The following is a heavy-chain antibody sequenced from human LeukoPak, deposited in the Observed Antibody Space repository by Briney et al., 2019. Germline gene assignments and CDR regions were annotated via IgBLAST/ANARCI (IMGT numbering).Heavy chain of an antibody. V-gene: IGHV5-51*01. CDR1: GYSFTSYW. Sequence: GESLKISCKGSGYSFTSYWIGWVRQMPGKGLEWMGIIYPGDSDTRYSPSFQGQVTISADKSISTAYLQWSSLKASGTAMYYCARQPKYCSSTSCSNWFDPWGQGTLVTVSS. CDR2: IYPGDSDT. D-gene: IGHD2-2*01. J-gene: IGHJ5*02. CDR3: ARQPKYCSSTSCSNWFDP.